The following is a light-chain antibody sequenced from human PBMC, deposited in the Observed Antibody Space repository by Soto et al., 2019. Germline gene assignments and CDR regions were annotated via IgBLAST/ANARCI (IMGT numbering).Light chain of an antibody. CDR1: QSVSKSY. Sequence: EVVLTQSPGTLSLSPGERATLSCRDSQSVSKSYLAWYQQKPGQAPSLXIYGASSRETGIPDRFSGSGAGTEFTRTISRLEPEDFAMDYCQQYGSSPRTFGQGTKVDIK. V-gene: IGKV3-20*01. CDR3: QQYGSSPRT. CDR2: GAS. J-gene: IGKJ1*01.